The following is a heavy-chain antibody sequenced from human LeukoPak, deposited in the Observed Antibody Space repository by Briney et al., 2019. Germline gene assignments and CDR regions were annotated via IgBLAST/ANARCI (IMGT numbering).Heavy chain of an antibody. V-gene: IGHV5-51*01. CDR1: GYSFTSYW. J-gene: IGHJ4*02. Sequence: GESLKISCKGCGYSFTSYWIGWVRQMPGKGLEWMGIIYPDDSDTRYSPSFQGQVTISADKSISSAYLQWSSLKASDTAMYYCARHRWYYDRSDFWGQGTLVTVSS. CDR2: IYPDDSDT. CDR3: ARHRWYYDRSDF. D-gene: IGHD3-22*01.